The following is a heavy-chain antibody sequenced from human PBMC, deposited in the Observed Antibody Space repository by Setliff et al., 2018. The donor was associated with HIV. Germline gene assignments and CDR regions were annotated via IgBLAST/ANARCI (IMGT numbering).Heavy chain of an antibody. Sequence: PSETLSLTCTVSGDSILDTSSYWGWFRQSPGKRLEWLGTIYYNGATFDTPSLKNRVTMSVDTSKNQFSLRLRSVTAADTAVYYCARGTKLVWGRWFDPWGQGTLVTVSS. CDR1: GDSILDTSSY. CDR2: IYYNGAT. V-gene: IGHV4-39*07. CDR3: ARGTKLVWGRWFDP. D-gene: IGHD6-6*01. J-gene: IGHJ5*02.